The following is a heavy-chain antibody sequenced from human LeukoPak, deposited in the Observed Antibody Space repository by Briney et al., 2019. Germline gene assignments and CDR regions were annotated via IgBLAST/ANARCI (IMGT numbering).Heavy chain of an antibody. D-gene: IGHD3-9*01. CDR2: IKQDGSEK. CDR1: GFTFSSYW. V-gene: IGHV3-7*01. J-gene: IGHJ4*02. CDR3: AREGRYDILTGFKDY. Sequence: GGSLRLSCAASGFTFSSYWMSWVRQAPGKGLEWVANIKQDGSEKCYVDSVKGRFTISRDNAKNSLYLQMNSLRAEDTAVYYCAREGRYDILTGFKDYWGQGTLVTVSS.